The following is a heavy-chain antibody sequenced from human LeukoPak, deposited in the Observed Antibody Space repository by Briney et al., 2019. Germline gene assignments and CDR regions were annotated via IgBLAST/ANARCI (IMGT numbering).Heavy chain of an antibody. D-gene: IGHD3-22*01. CDR1: GGSISNSGYY. Sequence: PSETLSLTCTVSGGSISNSGYYWSWIRQPAGKGLEWIGRISSSGSTNYNPSLKSRVTISVDTSKNQFSLKLSSVTAADTAVYFCARGPYSYDSSGAFDIWGQGTMVTVSS. CDR2: ISSSGST. V-gene: IGHV4-61*02. J-gene: IGHJ3*02. CDR3: ARGPYSYDSSGAFDI.